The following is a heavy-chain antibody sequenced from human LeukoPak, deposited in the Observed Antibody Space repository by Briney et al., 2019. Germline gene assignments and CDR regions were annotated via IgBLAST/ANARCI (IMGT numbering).Heavy chain of an antibody. Sequence: SETLSLTCTVSGGSINSYYWSWIRQPPGKGLEWIGRIYTSGSTNYNPSLKSRVTISLDTSKNQFSLKLSSVTAADTAVYYCARLIWFGSASDIWGQGTMVTVSS. CDR3: ARLIWFGSASDI. J-gene: IGHJ3*02. V-gene: IGHV4-4*08. D-gene: IGHD3-10*01. CDR1: GGSINSYY. CDR2: IYTSGST.